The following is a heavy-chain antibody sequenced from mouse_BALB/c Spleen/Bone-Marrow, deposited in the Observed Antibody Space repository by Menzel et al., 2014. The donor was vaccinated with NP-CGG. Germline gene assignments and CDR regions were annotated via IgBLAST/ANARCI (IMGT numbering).Heavy chain of an antibody. CDR2: ITSGGTYT. Sequence: EVMLVESGGGLVKPGGSLRLSCAASGFTFSTYAMSWVRQTPEKRLEWVATITSGGTYTYYPDSLKGRFTISRDNAKNTLYLQVTSLRSEDTAMYYCARPPYDGYHGLFAYWGQGTLVTVSA. CDR1: GFTFSTYA. D-gene: IGHD2-3*01. J-gene: IGHJ3*01. CDR3: ARPPYDGYHGLFAY. V-gene: IGHV5-9-1*01.